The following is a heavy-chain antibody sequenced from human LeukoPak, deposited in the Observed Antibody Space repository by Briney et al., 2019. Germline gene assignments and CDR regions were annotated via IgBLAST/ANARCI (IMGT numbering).Heavy chain of an antibody. CDR1: GFRFSDYG. CDR3: SGEMRGYQLLKNFDF. CDR2: TQYDGIVE. D-gene: IGHD2-2*01. Sequence: PGGSLRLSCAASGFRFSDYGMHWVRQAPGKGPEWVAYTQYDGIVEIHADSVKGRFTISRDNSKNTLSLQMNSLRIEDTAVYYCSGEMRGYQLLKNFDFWGKGTLVTVSS. V-gene: IGHV3-30*02. J-gene: IGHJ4*02.